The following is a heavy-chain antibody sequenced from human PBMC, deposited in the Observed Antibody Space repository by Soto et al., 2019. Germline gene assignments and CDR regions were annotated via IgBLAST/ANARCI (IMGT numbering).Heavy chain of an antibody. CDR1: VGTYSSSR. D-gene: IGHD4-17*01. CDR2: ISSSSSTI. Sequence: RSVPLSGARCVGTYSSSRRKWVRQHPGKGLEWVSYISSSSSTIYYADSVKGRFTISRDNAKNSLYLQMNSLRAEDTAVYFCAKVGSSTVVNFDYWGQGTLVTVSS. CDR3: AKVGSSTVVNFDY. J-gene: IGHJ4*02. V-gene: IGHV3-48*04.